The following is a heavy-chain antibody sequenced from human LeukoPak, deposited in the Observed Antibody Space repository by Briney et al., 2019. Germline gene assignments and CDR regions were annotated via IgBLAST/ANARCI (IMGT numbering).Heavy chain of an antibody. CDR1: GSTFTFYA. V-gene: IGHV3-23*01. CDR2: ISGSGGSK. Sequence: GGSLRLSCAASGSTFTFYAMNWVRQAPGKGLEWVSDISGSGGSKYYADSVKGRFPISRDNSKNPLYLQMDSLRAEDTAVYYCAKWDGDLYYYYYMHVWGKGTTVTVSS. CDR3: AKWDGDLYYYYYMHV. D-gene: IGHD4-17*01. J-gene: IGHJ6*03.